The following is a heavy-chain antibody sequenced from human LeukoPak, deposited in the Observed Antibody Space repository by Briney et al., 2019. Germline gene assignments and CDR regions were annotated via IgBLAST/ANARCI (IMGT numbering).Heavy chain of an antibody. J-gene: IGHJ5*02. CDR2: IYCSGST. D-gene: IGHD3-22*01. CDR1: GGSISSYY. Sequence: PSETLSLTCTVSGGSISSYYWSWIRQPPGKGLEWIGYIYCSGSTNYNPSLKSRVTISVDTSKNQFSLKLSSVTAADTAVYYCARTPYYYDSSGYRNWFDPWGQGTLVTVSS. V-gene: IGHV4-59*01. CDR3: ARTPYYYDSSGYRNWFDP.